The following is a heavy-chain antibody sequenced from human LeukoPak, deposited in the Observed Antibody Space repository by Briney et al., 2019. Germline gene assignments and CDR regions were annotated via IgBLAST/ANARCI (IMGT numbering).Heavy chain of an antibody. CDR3: ARDSSGYYPGLFDY. V-gene: IGHV3-21*01. CDR2: ISSSSSYI. J-gene: IGHJ4*02. CDR1: GFTFSSYS. D-gene: IGHD3-22*01. Sequence: GGSLRLSCAASGFTFSSYSMNWVRQAPGKGLEWVSSISSSSSYIYYADSVKGRFTISRDNAKNSLYLQTNSLRAEDTAVYYCARDSSGYYPGLFDYWGQGTLVTVSS.